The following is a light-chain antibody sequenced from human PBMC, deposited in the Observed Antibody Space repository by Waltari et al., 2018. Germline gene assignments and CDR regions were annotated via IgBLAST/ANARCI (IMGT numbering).Light chain of an antibody. V-gene: IGKV1-5*03. CDR2: KAS. J-gene: IGKJ1*01. Sequence: DIQMTQSPSTLSASVGDRATITCRASQSISSWLAWYQQKPGKAPKLLIYKASSLESGVPSRFSGSGSGTEFTLTISSLQPDDFATYYCQQYNSYWTFGQGTKVEIK. CDR1: QSISSW. CDR3: QQYNSYWT.